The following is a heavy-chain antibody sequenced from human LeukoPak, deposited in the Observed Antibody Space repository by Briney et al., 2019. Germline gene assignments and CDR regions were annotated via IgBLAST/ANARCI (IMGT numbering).Heavy chain of an antibody. CDR3: ARGGTSPKINDAFDI. Sequence: ASVKVSCKASGYTFASYYMHWVRQAPGQGLEWMGIINPSGGSTSYAQRFQGRDTMTRDMSTSTVYMDLSSLRSEDTVLYYCARGGTSPKINDAFDIWGQGTMVTVSS. V-gene: IGHV1-46*01. CDR1: GYTFASYY. J-gene: IGHJ3*02. CDR2: INPSGGST. D-gene: IGHD1-26*01.